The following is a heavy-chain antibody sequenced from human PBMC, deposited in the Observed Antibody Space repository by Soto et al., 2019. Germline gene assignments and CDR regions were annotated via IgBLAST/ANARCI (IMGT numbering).Heavy chain of an antibody. V-gene: IGHV4-30-4*01. Sequence: TLSLTCTVSGGSMSSGDYYWSWIRQPPVKGLEWIGYIYYSGSTYYNPSLKSRVTISVDTSKNQFSLKLSSVTAADTAVYYCAREPYDSSGYSPLGYFDYWGQGTLVTVSS. CDR3: AREPYDSSGYSPLGYFDY. J-gene: IGHJ4*02. D-gene: IGHD3-22*01. CDR2: IYYSGST. CDR1: GGSMSSGDYY.